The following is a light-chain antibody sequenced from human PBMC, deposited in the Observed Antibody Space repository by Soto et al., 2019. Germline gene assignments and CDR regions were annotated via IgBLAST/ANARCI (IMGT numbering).Light chain of an antibody. CDR1: QSLLYSDGNTY. CDR2: KIS. J-gene: IGKJ5*01. V-gene: IGKV2-30*01. Sequence: VMTQSPVSLPVTLGQPASISRRSSQSLLYSDGNTYLTWFQQRPGQSPRRLIYKISNRDSGVPDRFSGSGSATDFTLKINRVEAEDVGIYYCLQGTHWPLTFGQGTRLEIK. CDR3: LQGTHWPLT.